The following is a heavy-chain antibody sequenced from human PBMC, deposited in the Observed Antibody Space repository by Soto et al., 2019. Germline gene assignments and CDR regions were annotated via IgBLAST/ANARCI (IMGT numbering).Heavy chain of an antibody. CDR2: ISAYNGNT. Sequence: QVQLVQSGAEVKKPGASVKVSCKASGYTFTSYGISWVRQAPGRGLEWMGWISAYNGNTNYAQKLKGRVTMTTDTPTSKAKRERRSLESADRAVYYCAGVSYKILTYYMDVGGKGTTVTV. CDR1: GYTFTSYG. J-gene: IGHJ6*03. D-gene: IGHD3-9*01. V-gene: IGHV1-18*01. CDR3: AGVSYKILTYYMDV.